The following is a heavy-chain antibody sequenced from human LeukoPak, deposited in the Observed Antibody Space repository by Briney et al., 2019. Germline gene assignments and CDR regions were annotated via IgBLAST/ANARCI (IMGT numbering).Heavy chain of an antibody. CDR3: AKAADGYYDSSGYSYFDY. CDR1: GFSFSNYA. D-gene: IGHD3-22*01. Sequence: PGGSLRLSCAASGFSFSNYAMSWVRQAPGKGLEWVSGITDSGSSTYHADSVKGRFTISRDNSKNTLYLQMNSLRAEDTAVYYCAKAADGYYDSSGYSYFDYWGQGTLVTVSS. V-gene: IGHV3-23*01. CDR2: ITDSGSST. J-gene: IGHJ4*02.